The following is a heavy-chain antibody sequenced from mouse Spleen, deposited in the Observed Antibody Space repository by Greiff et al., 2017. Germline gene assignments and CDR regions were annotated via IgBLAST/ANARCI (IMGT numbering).Heavy chain of an antibody. J-gene: IGHJ2*01. CDR1: GYTFTSYW. CDR3: ANYGYD. Sequence: VQLQQPGAELVKPGASVKLSCKASGYTFTSYWMQWVKQRPGQGLEWIGEIDPSDSYTNYNQKFKGKATLTVDTSSSTAYMQLSSLTSEDSAVYYCANYGYDWGQGTTLTVSS. D-gene: IGHD2-2*01. CDR2: IDPSDSYT. V-gene: IGHV1-50*01.